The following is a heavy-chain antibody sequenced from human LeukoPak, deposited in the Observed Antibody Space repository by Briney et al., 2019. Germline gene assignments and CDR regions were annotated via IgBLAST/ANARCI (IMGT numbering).Heavy chain of an antibody. CDR3: ARDHLAAAGTGNFDY. CDR1: GFTFSSYG. D-gene: IGHD6-13*01. Sequence: PGGSLRLSCAASGFTFSSYGMHWVRQAPGKGLEWVAVISYDGSNKYYADSVKGRFTISRDNSKNTLYLQMNSLRAEDTAVYYCARDHLAAAGTGNFDYWGQGTLVTVSS. J-gene: IGHJ4*02. CDR2: ISYDGSNK. V-gene: IGHV3-30*03.